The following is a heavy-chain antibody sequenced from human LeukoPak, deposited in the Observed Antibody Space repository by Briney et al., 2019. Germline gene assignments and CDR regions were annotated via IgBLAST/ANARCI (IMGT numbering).Heavy chain of an antibody. J-gene: IGHJ4*02. CDR3: AGSMVRGVIARGNFDY. Sequence: PSQTLSLTCTVSGGSISSGGYYWSWIRQHPGKGLEWIGYIYHSGSTYYNPSLKSRVTISVDRSKNQFSLKLSSVTAADTAVYYCAGSMVRGVIARGNFDYWGQGTLVTVSS. CDR1: GGSISSGGYY. V-gene: IGHV4-30-2*01. D-gene: IGHD3-10*01. CDR2: IYHSGST.